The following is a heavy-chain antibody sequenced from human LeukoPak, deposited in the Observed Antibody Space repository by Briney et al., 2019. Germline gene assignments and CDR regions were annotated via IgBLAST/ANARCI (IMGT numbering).Heavy chain of an antibody. Sequence: SETLSLTCTVSGGSISSYYWSWIRQPPGKGLEWIGYIYYSGSTNYNPSLKSRVTISVDTSKNQFSLKLSSVTAADTAVYYCARSHPAITIFGVVTSPPYFDYWGQGTLVTVSS. J-gene: IGHJ4*02. CDR2: IYYSGST. CDR3: ARSHPAITIFGVVTSPPYFDY. V-gene: IGHV4-59*01. CDR1: GGSISSYY. D-gene: IGHD3-3*01.